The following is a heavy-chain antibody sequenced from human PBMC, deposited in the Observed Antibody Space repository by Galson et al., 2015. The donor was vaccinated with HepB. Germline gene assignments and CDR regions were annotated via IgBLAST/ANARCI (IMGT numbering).Heavy chain of an antibody. D-gene: IGHD3-3*01. CDR2: ISSSSSYI. V-gene: IGHV3-21*01. J-gene: IGHJ6*02. CDR3: ARDDSLRFLEWLPRLYGYYYGMDV. Sequence: SLRLSCAASGFTFSSYSMNWVRQAPGKGLEWVSSISSSSSYIYYADSVKGRFTISRDNAKNSLYLQMNSLRAEDTAVYYCARDDSLRFLEWLPRLYGYYYGMDVWGQGTTVTVSS. CDR1: GFTFSSYS.